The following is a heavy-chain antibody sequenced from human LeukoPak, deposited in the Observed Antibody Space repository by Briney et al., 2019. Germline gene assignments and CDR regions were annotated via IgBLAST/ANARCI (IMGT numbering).Heavy chain of an antibody. D-gene: IGHD6-25*01. J-gene: IGHJ5*02. V-gene: IGHV1-3*01. CDR2: INAGNGNT. Sequence: GASVKVSCKASGYTLTSYAMHWVRQAPGHRLEWMGWINAGNGNTKYSQKVQGRVTITRDTSASTAYMVLSSLRSEDTAMYFCVRGPPRLNWFDPWGQGTLVTVSS. CDR1: GYTLTSYA. CDR3: VRGPPRLNWFDP.